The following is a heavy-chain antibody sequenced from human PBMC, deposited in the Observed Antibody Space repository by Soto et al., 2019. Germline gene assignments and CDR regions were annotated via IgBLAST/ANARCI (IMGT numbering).Heavy chain of an antibody. CDR2: ISSSSSYI. J-gene: IGHJ4*02. D-gene: IGHD3-3*01. CDR3: ARDSYDFWTAYSY. V-gene: IGHV3-21*01. Sequence: PWGSLRLSCAASGLTFSSYSRSWVRQAQGRGLEWVSSISSSSSYIYYADSVKGRFTISRDNAKNSLYLQMNSLRAEDTAVYYCARDSYDFWTAYSYWGQGTQVTVSS. CDR1: GLTFSSYS.